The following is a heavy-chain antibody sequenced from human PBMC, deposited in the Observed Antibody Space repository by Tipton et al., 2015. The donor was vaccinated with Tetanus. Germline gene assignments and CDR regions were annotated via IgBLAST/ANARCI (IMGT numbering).Heavy chain of an antibody. D-gene: IGHD3-22*01. CDR1: GYNFRNNG. J-gene: IGHJ4*02. V-gene: IGHV3-30*03. CDR3: ARDRHSYESSGYYLLAN. Sequence: SLRLSCVASGYNFRNNGMHWVRQAPGKGLEWVAVISNDASHIYYADSVRGRFTMSRENNKNTVHLQMNSLRPDDTAVYYCARDRHSYESSGYYLLANWGQGTLVTVSA. CDR2: ISNDASHI.